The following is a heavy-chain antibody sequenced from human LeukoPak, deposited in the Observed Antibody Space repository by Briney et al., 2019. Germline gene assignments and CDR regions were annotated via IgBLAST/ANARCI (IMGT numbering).Heavy chain of an antibody. D-gene: IGHD2-8*01. J-gene: IGHJ6*03. Sequence: ASVKVSCKASGGTFSSYAISWVRQAPGQGLEWMGGIIPIFGTANYAQKFQGRVTITADKSTSTAYMELSSLRSEDTAVCYCAAGYCTNGVCYTSDYYYYMDVWGKGTTVTVSS. CDR3: AAGYCTNGVCYTSDYYYYMDV. V-gene: IGHV1-69*06. CDR1: GGTFSSYA. CDR2: IIPIFGTA.